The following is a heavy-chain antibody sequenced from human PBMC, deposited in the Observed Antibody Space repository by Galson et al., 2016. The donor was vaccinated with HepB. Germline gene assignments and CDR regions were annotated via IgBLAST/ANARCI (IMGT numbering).Heavy chain of an antibody. CDR3: ARDLGFSGQLDV. D-gene: IGHD6-19*01. CDR2: INYNGDT. Sequence: TLSLTCTVSGDSIDSRGYYWSWIRHHPERGLEWIGYINYNGDTYYNPSLKSRLDISRDTSKNQFSLSLKSVTAADTAVYYCARDLGFSGQLDVWGQGALVTVSS. CDR1: GDSIDSRGYY. V-gene: IGHV4-31*03. J-gene: IGHJ4*02.